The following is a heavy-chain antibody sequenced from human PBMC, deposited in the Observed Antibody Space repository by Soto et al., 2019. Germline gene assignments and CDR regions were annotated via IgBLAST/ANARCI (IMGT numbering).Heavy chain of an antibody. D-gene: IGHD6-13*01. CDR2: ISATGAST. J-gene: IGHJ4*02. CDR1: GFTFSSYA. V-gene: IGHV3-23*01. CDR3: ARSPRTAAAPNEANFDY. Sequence: HPGGSLRLSCAASGFTFSSYAMSWVRQAPGKGLEWVSAISATGASTYYADSVKGRLTISRDNSKNTLYLQMNSLRAEDTAVYYCARSPRTAAAPNEANFDYWGQGTLVTVSS.